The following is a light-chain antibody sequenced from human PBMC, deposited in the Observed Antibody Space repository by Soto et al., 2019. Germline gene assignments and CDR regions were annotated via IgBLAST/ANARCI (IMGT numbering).Light chain of an antibody. V-gene: IGKV3-20*01. J-gene: IGKJ1*01. Sequence: EIVLTQSPGTLSLSPGERATLSCRASQIISSSFLAWYQQKPGQAPRLLIYGASTRATGIPDRFSGGGSGTGFTLTIGRLEAEDFAVYYCQQYGSWPRGAFVQGTKVEI. CDR2: GAS. CDR1: QIISSSF. CDR3: QQYGSWPRGA.